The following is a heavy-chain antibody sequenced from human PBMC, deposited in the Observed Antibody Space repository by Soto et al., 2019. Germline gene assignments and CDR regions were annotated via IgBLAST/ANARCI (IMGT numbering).Heavy chain of an antibody. CDR3: GRDRARGGGSAGFDY. CDR1: GYTFTVYY. D-gene: IGHD1-26*01. Sequence: QVQLVQSGAEVKKPGASVNVSCKASGYTFTVYYMHWVRQAPGQGLEWMGWINPKSGGTMYPQKFRGGVTGPWTRSISTAYRALPRVGSADTAVYYCGRDRARGGGSAGFDYWGQGPLVTASS. CDR2: INPKSGGT. V-gene: IGHV1-2*02. J-gene: IGHJ4*02.